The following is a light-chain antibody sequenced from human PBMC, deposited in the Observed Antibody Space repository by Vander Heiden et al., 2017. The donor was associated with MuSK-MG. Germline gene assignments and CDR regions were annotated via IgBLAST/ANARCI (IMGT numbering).Light chain of an antibody. J-gene: IGKJ1*01. CDR1: QSVDNF. CDR2: SAS. CDR3: QQDYDFPRT. Sequence: EIVMTQSPATLSVSPGERATLTCRASQSVDNFLAWYLQKSGQPPKLLIHSASARATGIPARFSGGGSRTEFTLTITSLQSDDFGIYYCQQDYDFPRTFGQGTKVELK. V-gene: IGKV3-15*01.